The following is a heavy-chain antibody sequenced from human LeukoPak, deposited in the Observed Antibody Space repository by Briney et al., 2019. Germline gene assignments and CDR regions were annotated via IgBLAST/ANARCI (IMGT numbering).Heavy chain of an antibody. CDR1: GYTFTGYY. CDR2: INPNSGDT. V-gene: IGHV1-2*02. CDR3: ARDRAKGYYGSGSFYYYYGMDV. D-gene: IGHD3-10*01. J-gene: IGHJ6*02. Sequence: GASVKVSCKASGYTFTGYYMYWVRQAPGQGLEWMGWINPNSGDTNYAQKLQGRVTVTRDTSISTAYMELTRLRSDDTAVYYCARDRAKGYYGSGSFYYYYGMDVWGQGTTVTVSS.